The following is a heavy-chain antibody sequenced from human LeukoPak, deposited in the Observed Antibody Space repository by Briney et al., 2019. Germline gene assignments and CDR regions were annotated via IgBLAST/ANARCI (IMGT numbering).Heavy chain of an antibody. J-gene: IGHJ4*02. CDR3: ASTPPRSGSPDY. CDR1: GGSISSSSYY. D-gene: IGHD3-10*01. V-gene: IGHV4-39*01. CDR2: IYYSGST. Sequence: SETLSLTCTVSGGSISSSSYYWGWIRQPPGKGLEWIGSIYYSGSTYYNPSLKSRVTISVDTSKNQFSLKLSSVTAADTAVYYCASTPPRSGSPDYWGQGTLVTVSS.